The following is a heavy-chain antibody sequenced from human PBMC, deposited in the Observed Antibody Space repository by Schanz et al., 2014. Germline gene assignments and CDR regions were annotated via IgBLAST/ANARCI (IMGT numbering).Heavy chain of an antibody. CDR1: GFSFTTYA. CDR3: ARNRGSGGQNWYFDL. CDR2: ISSGGGST. D-gene: IGHD1-26*01. Sequence: EVQLLESGGGLVQPGGSLRLSCASSGFSFTTYAMSWVRQAPGKGLEWVSSISSGGGSTYYADSVKGRFTISRDNAKNSLYLQMNGLRAEDTAVYYCARNRGSGGQNWYFDLWGRGTLVTVSS. J-gene: IGHJ2*01. V-gene: IGHV3-23*01.